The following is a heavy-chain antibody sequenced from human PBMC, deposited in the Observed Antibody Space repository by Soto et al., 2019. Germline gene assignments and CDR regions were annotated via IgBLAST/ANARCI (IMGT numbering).Heavy chain of an antibody. CDR1: GFTVSSNY. V-gene: IGHV3-53*01. Sequence: PGGPLRLSCAASGFTVSSNYMSWVRQAPGKGLEWVSVIYSGGSTYYADSVKGRFTISRDNSKNTLYLQMNSLRAEDTVVYYCARAYLEIFWSGYHSGMEVWGQVTTVTVSS. J-gene: IGHJ6*02. CDR2: IYSGGST. CDR3: ARAYLEIFWSGYHSGMEV. D-gene: IGHD3-3*01.